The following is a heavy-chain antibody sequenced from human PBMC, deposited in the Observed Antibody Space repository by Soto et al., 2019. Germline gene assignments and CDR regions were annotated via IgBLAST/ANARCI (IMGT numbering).Heavy chain of an antibody. CDR3: GMGLLYSEPSVDMDV. CDR1: GFTFSSYS. V-gene: IGHV3-23*01. CDR2: IRGSGGST. Sequence: GESLKISCAASGFTFSSYSMRWGRQAPGKGLEWVSAIRGSGGSTYYADSVKGRFTISRDNSKNTLYLQMNSMRAEATAVYYCGMGLLYSEPSVDMDVWGKGPTVTVSS. J-gene: IGHJ6*03. D-gene: IGHD3-3*01.